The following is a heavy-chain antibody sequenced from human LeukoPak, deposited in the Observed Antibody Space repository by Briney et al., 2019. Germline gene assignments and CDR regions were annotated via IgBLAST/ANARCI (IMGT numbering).Heavy chain of an antibody. Sequence: PGRSLRLSCTASGFTFGDYAMSWVRQAPGKGLEWVGFIRSKTYGGTTEYATSVKGRFSISRDDSNSVAYLQTSSLKTEDTAVYYCAGRYYDSSGYTYPGDYWGQGTLVTV. CDR3: AGRYYDSSGYTYPGDY. D-gene: IGHD3-22*01. V-gene: IGHV3-49*04. CDR1: GFTFGDYA. CDR2: IRSKTYGGTT. J-gene: IGHJ4*02.